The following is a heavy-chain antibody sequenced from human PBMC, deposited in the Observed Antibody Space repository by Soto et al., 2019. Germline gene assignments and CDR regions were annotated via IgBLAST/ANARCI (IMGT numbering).Heavy chain of an antibody. V-gene: IGHV3-48*01. Sequence: EVQLVESGGGLVQPGGSLRLSCAASGFTFSSYSMNWVRQAPGKGLEWVSYISSSSSTIYYADSVKGRFTISRDNAKNSLYLQMNSLRAEDTAVYYCARYWQYSSGWPNWFDPWGQGTLVTVSS. CDR2: ISSSSSTI. D-gene: IGHD6-19*01. J-gene: IGHJ5*02. CDR3: ARYWQYSSGWPNWFDP. CDR1: GFTFSSYS.